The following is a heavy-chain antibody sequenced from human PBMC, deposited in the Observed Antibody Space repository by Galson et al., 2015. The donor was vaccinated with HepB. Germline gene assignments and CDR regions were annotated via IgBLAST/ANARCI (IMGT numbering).Heavy chain of an antibody. CDR1: GGTFSSYA. V-gene: IGHV1-69*13. CDR3: ASPGQRCSSISCAPRKTNYYYYGMDV. J-gene: IGHJ6*02. CDR2: IIPIFGTA. D-gene: IGHD2-2*01. Sequence: SVKVSCKASGGTFSSYAISWVRQAPGQGLEWMGGIIPIFGTANYAQKFQGRVTITADESTSTAYMELSSLRSEDTAVYYCASPGQRCSSISCAPRKTNYYYYGMDVWGQGTTVTVSS.